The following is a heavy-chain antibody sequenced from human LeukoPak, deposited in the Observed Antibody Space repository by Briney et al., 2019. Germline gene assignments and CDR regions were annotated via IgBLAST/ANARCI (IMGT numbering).Heavy chain of an antibody. J-gene: IGHJ4*02. CDR1: GGSITSSNYY. D-gene: IGHD3-22*01. Sequence: SSETLSLTCTVSGGSITSSNYYWGWIRQPPGKGLEWIGSIYYSGSTYYNPSLKSRVTISVDTSQNQFSLKLTSVTAAGTAVYYYARHSYYSDSSGFYYHFDYWGQGTLVTVSS. CDR3: ARHSYYSDSSGFYYHFDY. V-gene: IGHV4-39*01. CDR2: IYYSGST.